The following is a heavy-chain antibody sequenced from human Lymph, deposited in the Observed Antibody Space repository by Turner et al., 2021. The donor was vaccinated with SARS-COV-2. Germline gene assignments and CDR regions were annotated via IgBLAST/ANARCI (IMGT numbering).Heavy chain of an antibody. J-gene: IGHJ4*02. CDR3: ARVGPGGFDY. D-gene: IGHD2-15*01. Sequence: QVQPVQSGAVVNKPGASVQVSCKSSGYTFNSYYMHWVRQAPGQGLEWMGIINPSGDSTSYAQKYQGRVTMTRDTCTGTVYMELSSLRSEDTAVYYCARVGPGGFDYWGQGTPVTVSS. V-gene: IGHV1-46*02. CDR1: GYTFNSYY. CDR2: INPSGDST.